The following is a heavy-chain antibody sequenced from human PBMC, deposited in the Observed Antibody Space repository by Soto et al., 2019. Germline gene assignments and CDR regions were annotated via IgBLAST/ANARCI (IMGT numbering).Heavy chain of an antibody. CDR3: AKDLRERWLQKLFDY. J-gene: IGHJ4*02. D-gene: IGHD5-12*01. Sequence: LRLSCAASGFTFSSYAMSWVRQAPGKGLEWVSAISGSGGSTYYADSVKGRFTISRDNSKNTLYLQMNSLRAEDTAVYYCAKDLRERWLQKLFDYWGQGTLVTVSS. CDR2: ISGSGGST. V-gene: IGHV3-23*01. CDR1: GFTFSSYA.